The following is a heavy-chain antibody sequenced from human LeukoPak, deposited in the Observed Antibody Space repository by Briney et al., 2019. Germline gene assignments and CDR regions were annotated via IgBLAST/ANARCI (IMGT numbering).Heavy chain of an antibody. CDR3: ARLHRGWFDP. D-gene: IGHD5-18*01. CDR1: GYTFTSYY. CDR2: INPSGGST. J-gene: IGHJ5*02. Sequence: ASVKVSCKASGYTFTSYYMHWVRQAPGQGLEWMGIINPSGGSTSYAQKFQGRVTMIRDMSTSTVYMELSSLRSEDTAVYYCARLHRGWFDPWGQGTLVTVSS. V-gene: IGHV1-46*01.